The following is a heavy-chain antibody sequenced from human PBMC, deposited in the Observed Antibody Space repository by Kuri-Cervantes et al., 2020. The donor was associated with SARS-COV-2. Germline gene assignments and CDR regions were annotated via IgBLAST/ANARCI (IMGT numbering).Heavy chain of an antibody. D-gene: IGHD3-22*01. CDR1: GFTFSSYA. Sequence: GGSLRLSCAASGFTFSSYAMHWVRQAPGKGLEWVAVISYDGSNKYYADSVKGRFTISRDNSKNTLYLQMNSLRAEDTAVYYCARHYYDSSGYIPNDYWGQGTLVTVSS. CDR3: ARHYYDSSGYIPNDY. J-gene: IGHJ4*02. V-gene: IGHV3-30-3*01. CDR2: ISYDGSNK.